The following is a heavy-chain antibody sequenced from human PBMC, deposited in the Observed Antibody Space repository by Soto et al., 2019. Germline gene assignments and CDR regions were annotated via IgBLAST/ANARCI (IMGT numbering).Heavy chain of an antibody. V-gene: IGHV1-18*01. CDR1: GYTFTSYG. CDR2: ISGYNGNT. J-gene: IGHJ5*02. Sequence: QVQLVQSGAEVKKPGASVKVSCKASGYTFTSYGISWVRQDPGQGLEWMGRISGYNGNTNYAQKLQGRVTMTTDTSTSTAYMELRSLRSDDTAVYYCARDRGYNGNYGWFDPWGQGTLVTVSS. D-gene: IGHD1-7*01. CDR3: ARDRGYNGNYGWFDP.